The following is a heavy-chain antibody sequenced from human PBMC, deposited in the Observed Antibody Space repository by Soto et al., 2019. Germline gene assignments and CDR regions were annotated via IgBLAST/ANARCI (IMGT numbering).Heavy chain of an antibody. V-gene: IGHV1-18*01. D-gene: IGHD3-3*01. CDR3: ARDGSHTIFGVVIIPDYYYYYGMDV. CDR2: IRVYNGNT. Sequence: ASVKVSCKASGYTFTSYGISWVRQAPGQGLEWMGWIRVYNGNTNYAQKVQGRVTMTTETSTSTAYMELRSLRSDDTAVYYCARDGSHTIFGVVIIPDYYYYYGMDVWGQGTTVTVSS. J-gene: IGHJ6*02. CDR1: GYTFTSYG.